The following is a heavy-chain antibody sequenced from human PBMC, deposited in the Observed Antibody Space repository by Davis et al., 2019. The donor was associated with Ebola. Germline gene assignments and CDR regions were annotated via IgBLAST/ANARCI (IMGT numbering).Heavy chain of an antibody. V-gene: IGHV3-30*03. CDR1: GFTFSSYG. CDR3: ARAYYDYVWGSFVH. J-gene: IGHJ4*02. Sequence: GGSLRLSCAASGFTFSSYGMHWVRQAPGKGLEWVAVISYDGSNKYYADSVKGRFTISRDNSTNTLYLQMNSLRAEDTAVYYCARAYYDYVWGSFVHWGQGTLVTVSS. CDR2: ISYDGSNK. D-gene: IGHD3-16*01.